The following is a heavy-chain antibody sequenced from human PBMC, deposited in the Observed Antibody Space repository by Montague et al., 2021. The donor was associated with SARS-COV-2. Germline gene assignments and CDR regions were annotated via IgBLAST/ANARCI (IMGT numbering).Heavy chain of an antibody. CDR2: VHYSGRP. CDR3: TRHVHMTWPEPSPGFDY. D-gene: IGHD1-1*01. V-gene: IGHV4-39*01. Sequence: SETLFLTCTVSGDSMSSSSYNWGWIRQPPGKGLEWIGSVHYSGRPYYNPSLKSRVTIYVDTSKNQLSLKLSSVTAADTAVYYCTRHVHMTWPEPSPGFDYWGQGTLVTVSS. J-gene: IGHJ4*02. CDR1: GDSMSSSSYN.